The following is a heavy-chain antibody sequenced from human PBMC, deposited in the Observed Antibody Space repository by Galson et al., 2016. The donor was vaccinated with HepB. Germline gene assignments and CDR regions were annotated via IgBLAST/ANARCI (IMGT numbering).Heavy chain of an antibody. Sequence: SVKVSCKASGYTFTPFPIHWVRQARGEGLEWMGWINAANGDTGYSQTFQGRITITTDTSAGTTYMELGSLTPEETAVSVCARKDYYTSVVYHFDSWGQGTLVTVSS. CDR1: GYTFTPFP. D-gene: IGHD3-10*01. V-gene: IGHV1-3*01. CDR3: ARKDYYTSVVYHFDS. J-gene: IGHJ4*02. CDR2: INAANGDT.